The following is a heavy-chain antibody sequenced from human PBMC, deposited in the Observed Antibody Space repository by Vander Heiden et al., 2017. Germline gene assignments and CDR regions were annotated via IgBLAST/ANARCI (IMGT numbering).Heavy chain of an antibody. J-gene: IGHJ5*02. Sequence: QVQLVQSGPEVKKPGASVKVSCKASGYTFTNYGISWVRQAPGQVLEWMGWSSAYNGDTNYAQKLQGRVTMTTDTSTSTAYMELRSLRSDDTAVYYCARDHCSSCYREDWFDPWGQGTLVTVSS. D-gene: IGHD2-15*01. CDR2: SSAYNGDT. V-gene: IGHV1-18*01. CDR1: GYTFTNYG. CDR3: ARDHCSSCYREDWFDP.